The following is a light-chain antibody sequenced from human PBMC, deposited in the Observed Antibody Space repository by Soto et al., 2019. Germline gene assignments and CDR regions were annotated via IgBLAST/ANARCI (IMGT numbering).Light chain of an antibody. V-gene: IGKV3-20*01. CDR3: QRYGNSPGNT. CDR2: GAS. CDR1: QTVSSNY. J-gene: IGKJ2*01. Sequence: EVVLTQSPGTLSLSPGESATLSCRASQTVSSNYLAWYQQKPGQTPRLLIYGASIRATGIPDRFSGSGSETDFTLTISRLEPEDFGVYYCQRYGNSPGNTFGQGTRLEIK.